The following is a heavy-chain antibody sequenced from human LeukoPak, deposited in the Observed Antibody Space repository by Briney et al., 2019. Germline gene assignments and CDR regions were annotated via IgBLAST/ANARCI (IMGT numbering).Heavy chain of an antibody. CDR3: AVSLGSSSVPYFDY. V-gene: IGHV4-34*01. Sequence: SETLSLTCAVYGGSFSGYYWSWIRQPPGKGLEWIGEINHSGSTNYNPSLKSRVTISVDTSKNQFSLKLSSATAADTAVYYCAVSLGSSSVPYFDYWGQGTLVTVSS. CDR2: INHSGST. J-gene: IGHJ4*02. D-gene: IGHD6-6*01. CDR1: GGSFSGYY.